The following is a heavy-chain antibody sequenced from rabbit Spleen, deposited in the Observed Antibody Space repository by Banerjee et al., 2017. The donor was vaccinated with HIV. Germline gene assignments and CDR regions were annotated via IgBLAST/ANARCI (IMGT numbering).Heavy chain of an antibody. CDR1: GFDFSSNYY. CDR2: IDTGSSGFT. CDR3: ARDTSSSFSSYGMDL. V-gene: IGHV1S45*01. Sequence: QEQLEESGGGLVQPGGSLKLSCKASGFDFSSNYYMCWVRQAPGKGLEWIACIDTGSSGFTYYANWAKGRFTISKTSSTTVTLLMTSLTAADTATYFCARDTSSSFSSYGMDLWGQGTLVTVS. J-gene: IGHJ6*01. D-gene: IGHD1-1*01.